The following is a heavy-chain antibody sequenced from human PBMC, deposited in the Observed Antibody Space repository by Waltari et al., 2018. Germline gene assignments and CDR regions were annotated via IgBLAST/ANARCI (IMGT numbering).Heavy chain of an antibody. CDR2: ISYEGSNK. V-gene: IGHV3-30*18. CDR3: AKDRGGSSSYDTFDM. Sequence: QVQLVESGGGVVQPGKSLRLSCVASGFTFSDNGMHWVRQAQGKGLEWVEGISYEGSNKYSPDAVKGRFTISRENSKNTLYLQVNSLRAEDTAVYYCAKDRGGSSSYDTFDMWGQGTMVTVSS. J-gene: IGHJ3*02. CDR1: GFTFSDNG. D-gene: IGHD1-26*01.